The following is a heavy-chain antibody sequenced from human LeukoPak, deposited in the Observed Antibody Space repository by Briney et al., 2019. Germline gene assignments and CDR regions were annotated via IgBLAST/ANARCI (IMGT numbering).Heavy chain of an antibody. CDR2: ISSSSSYI. Sequence: GGSLRLSCAASGFTFSSYSMNWVRQAPGKGLEWVSSISSSSSYIYYADSVKGRLTISRDNAKNSLYLQMNSLRAEDTAVYYCARDQAVPAAPFDYWGQGTLVTVSS. V-gene: IGHV3-21*01. D-gene: IGHD2-2*01. CDR3: ARDQAVPAAPFDY. CDR1: GFTFSSYS. J-gene: IGHJ4*02.